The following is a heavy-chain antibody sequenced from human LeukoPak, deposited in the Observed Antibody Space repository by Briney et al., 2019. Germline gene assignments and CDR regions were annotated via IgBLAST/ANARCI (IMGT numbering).Heavy chain of an antibody. CDR3: AKHDPRRVVITNWFDP. V-gene: IGHV3-23*01. CDR1: GFTFSAYA. CDR2: ISGSGGIT. J-gene: IGHJ5*02. D-gene: IGHD3-22*01. Sequence: GSLRLSCAASGFTFSAYAISWVRQAPGKGLEWVSAISGSGGITYYADSVKGRFTISRGDSKNTLYLQMNSLRAEDTAVYYCAKHDPRRVVITNWFDPWGQGTLVTVSS.